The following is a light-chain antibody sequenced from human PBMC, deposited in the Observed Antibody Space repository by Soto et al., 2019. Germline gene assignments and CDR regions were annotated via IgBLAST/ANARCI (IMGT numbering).Light chain of an antibody. CDR3: QQYNSYWT. CDR1: QSISSW. V-gene: IGKV1-5*03. CDR2: KAS. J-gene: IGKJ1*01. Sequence: DIQMTQSPSTLSASVGDRVTITCRASQSISSWLAWNQQKPGKAPKLLIYKASSLESGVPSRFSGSGSGTEFTLTISSLQPDDFATYYCQQYNSYWTFGQGTKVESK.